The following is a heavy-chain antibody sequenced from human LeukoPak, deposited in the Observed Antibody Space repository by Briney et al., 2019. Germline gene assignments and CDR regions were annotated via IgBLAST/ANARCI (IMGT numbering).Heavy chain of an antibody. V-gene: IGHV1-24*01. CDR3: ARDLAVKGDRDAFDI. J-gene: IGHJ3*02. Sequence: GASVKVSCKASGYTFTGYYMHWVRQAPGQGLEWMGGFDPKDGETIYAQKFQGRVTMTEDTSTDTAYMELSSLRAEDTAVYYCARDLAVKGDRDAFDIWGQGTMVTVSP. D-gene: IGHD3-16*01. CDR2: FDPKDGET. CDR1: GYTFTGYY.